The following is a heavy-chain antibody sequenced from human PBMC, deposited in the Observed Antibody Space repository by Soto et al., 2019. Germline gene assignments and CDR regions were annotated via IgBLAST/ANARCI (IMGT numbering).Heavy chain of an antibody. V-gene: IGHV5-51*01. CDR1: GSSFTTYW. Sequence: GESLKISCKGSGSSFTTYWIGWVRQMPGKGLEWMGIIYPGDSDTRYSPSFQGQVTISADKSISTAYLQWSSLKASDTAMYYCASLYCTNAVCSYDAFDIWGQGTMVTVS. CDR2: IYPGDSDT. D-gene: IGHD2-8*01. J-gene: IGHJ3*02. CDR3: ASLYCTNAVCSYDAFDI.